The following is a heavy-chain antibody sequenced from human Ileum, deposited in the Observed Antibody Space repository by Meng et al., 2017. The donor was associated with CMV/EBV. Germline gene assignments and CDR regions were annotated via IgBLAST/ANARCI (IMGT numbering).Heavy chain of an antibody. V-gene: IGHV3-74*01. CDR2: IDGDGGNT. CDR3: ARQLVTDFWNAIDY. Sequence: GGSLRLSCAASGFTFSSYWMYWVRQTPGKGLVYISRIDGDGGNTDYADSVKGRFTIPRDNAKNTLYLQMSSLTAEDTAVYYCARQLVTDFWNAIDYWGRGTLVTVSS. D-gene: IGHD3-3*01. J-gene: IGHJ4*02. CDR1: GFTFSSYW.